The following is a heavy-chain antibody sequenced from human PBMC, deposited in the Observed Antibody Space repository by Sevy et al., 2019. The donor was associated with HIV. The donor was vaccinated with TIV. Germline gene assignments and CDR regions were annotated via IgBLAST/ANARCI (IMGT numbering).Heavy chain of an antibody. CDR2: IKSKADGGTT. CDR3: STDPIIVLLVTDGMDV. J-gene: IGHJ6*02. CDR1: GFTFYYAW. D-gene: IGHD2-8*02. Sequence: GGSLRLSCAASGFTFYYAWMSWVRQAPGKGLEWVGRIKSKADGGTTEYAAAGKGRFTISRDDSKNTLYLQMNSLKTEDTAIYYCSTDPIIVLLVTDGMDVWGQGTMVTVSS. V-gene: IGHV3-15*01.